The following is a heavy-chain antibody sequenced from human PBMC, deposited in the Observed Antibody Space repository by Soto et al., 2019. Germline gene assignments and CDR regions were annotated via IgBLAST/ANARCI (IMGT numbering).Heavy chain of an antibody. J-gene: IGHJ4*02. CDR2: MNPNSGYT. CDR3: ARNRRGGSRPSNFDY. V-gene: IGHV1-8*01. CDR1: GYTFTGYD. Sequence: ASVKGSCKASGYTFTGYDINWVRQSTGQGLEWMGWMNPNSGYTGYAQKFQGRVTMTRNTSISTAYMELSSLRSEDTAVYYCARNRRGGSRPSNFDYWGQGTLVTVSS. D-gene: IGHD6-6*01.